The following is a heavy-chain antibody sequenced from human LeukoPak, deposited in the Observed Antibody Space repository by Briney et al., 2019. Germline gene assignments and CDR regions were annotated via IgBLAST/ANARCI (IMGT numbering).Heavy chain of an antibody. V-gene: IGHV4-34*01. CDR3: ARHQIYYEDSSFYNWVDP. CDR1: GGSFSGYY. CDR2: INHSGSP. D-gene: IGHD3-22*01. Sequence: SETLSLTCAVYGGSFSGYYWSWIRQPPGKGLEWIGEINHSGSPIYNPSLKSRVTISVDTSKNQFSLKLSSVTAADTAVYYCARHQIYYEDSSFYNWVDPWGQGTLVTVSS. J-gene: IGHJ5*02.